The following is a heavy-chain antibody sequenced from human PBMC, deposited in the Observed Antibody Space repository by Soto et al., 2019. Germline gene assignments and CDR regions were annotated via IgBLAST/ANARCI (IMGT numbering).Heavy chain of an antibody. Sequence: RGGSLRLSCAAYGFTFSSYAMHWVRQAPGKGLEWVAVISYDGSNKYYADSVKGRFTISRDNSKNTLYLQMNSQRAEDTAVYYCARDPYWTYDYGMDVWGQGTTVTVSS. CDR3: ARDPYWTYDYGMDV. D-gene: IGHD1-1*01. V-gene: IGHV3-30-3*01. J-gene: IGHJ6*02. CDR1: GFTFSSYA. CDR2: ISYDGSNK.